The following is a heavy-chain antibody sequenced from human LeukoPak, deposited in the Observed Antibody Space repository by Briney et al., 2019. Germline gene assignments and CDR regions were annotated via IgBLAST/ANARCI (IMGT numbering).Heavy chain of an antibody. Sequence: GGSLRLSCAASGFTFSIYAMSWVRQAPGKGLEWVSAISGSGGSTYYADSVKGRFTISRDNSKNTLYLQMNSLRAEDTAVYYCAKDSVLGAYGDYYFDYWGQGTLVTVSS. V-gene: IGHV3-23*01. J-gene: IGHJ4*02. CDR3: AKDSVLGAYGDYYFDY. CDR1: GFTFSIYA. D-gene: IGHD4-17*01. CDR2: ISGSGGST.